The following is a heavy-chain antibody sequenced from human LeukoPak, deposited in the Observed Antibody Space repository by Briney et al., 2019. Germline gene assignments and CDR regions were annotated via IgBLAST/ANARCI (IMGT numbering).Heavy chain of an antibody. D-gene: IGHD2-2*01. CDR2: INHSGST. J-gene: IGHJ6*03. Sequence: SETLSLTCAVYGGSFSGYYWSWIRQPPGKGLEWIGEINHSGSTNYNPSLKSRVTISVDTSKNQFSLKLSSVTAADTAVYYCARGQLLLLGFYYMDVWGKGTTVTISS. CDR1: GGSFSGYY. CDR3: ARGQLLLLGFYYMDV. V-gene: IGHV4-34*03.